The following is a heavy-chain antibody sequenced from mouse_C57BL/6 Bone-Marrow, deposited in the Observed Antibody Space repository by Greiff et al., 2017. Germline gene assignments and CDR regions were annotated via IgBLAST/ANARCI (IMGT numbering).Heavy chain of an antibody. CDR3: ARITTVVATDYAMDY. CDR2: IDPSDSYT. CDR1: GYTFTSYW. Sequence: QVQLQQPGAELVMPGASVKLSCKASGYTFTSYWMHWVKQRPGQGLEWIGEIDPSDSYTNYNQKFKGKSTLTVDKSSSTAYMQLSSLTSEDSAVYYWARITTVVATDYAMDYWGQGTSVTVSS. D-gene: IGHD1-1*01. J-gene: IGHJ4*01. V-gene: IGHV1-69*01.